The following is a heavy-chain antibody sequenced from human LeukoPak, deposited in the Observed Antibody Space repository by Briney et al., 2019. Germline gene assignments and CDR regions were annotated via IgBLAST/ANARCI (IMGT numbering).Heavy chain of an antibody. CDR1: GGSISSNNYY. Sequence: PSETLSLTCTVSGGSISSNNYYWDWIRQPPGKGLEWIGSICYSGSTYYNPSLKSRVTISVDTSKNQFSLKLSSVTAADTAVYYCANRMDTAMVRGYRGADYWGQGTLVTVSS. CDR2: ICYSGST. CDR3: ANRMDTAMVRGYRGADY. J-gene: IGHJ4*02. D-gene: IGHD5-18*01. V-gene: IGHV4-39*01.